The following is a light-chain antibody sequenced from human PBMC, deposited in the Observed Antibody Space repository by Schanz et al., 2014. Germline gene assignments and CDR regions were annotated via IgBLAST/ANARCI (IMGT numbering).Light chain of an antibody. Sequence: QSVLTQPPSVSGAPGQRVTISCTGSSSNIGAGYDVHWYQQLPGTAPKLLIYGNSNRPSGGPGRFSGSRSGTSASLAITGLQAEDEADYYCQSYDSSLSVYVVFGGGTKLTVL. CDR3: QSYDSSLSVYVV. CDR2: GNS. V-gene: IGLV1-40*01. CDR1: SSNIGAGYD. J-gene: IGLJ2*01.